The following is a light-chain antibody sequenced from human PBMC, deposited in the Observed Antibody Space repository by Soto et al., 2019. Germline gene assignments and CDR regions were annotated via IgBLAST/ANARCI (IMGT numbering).Light chain of an antibody. V-gene: IGKV3-20*01. CDR1: QSVSSPY. J-gene: IGKJ3*01. Sequence: VVTQSPVTLSLSPGERATLSCRASQSVSSPYLAWYQQKPGQPPRLLIYGASSRATDIPDRFVGSESGTEFTLTIARLAHEDFAMYYCQQYGSSPFTCGPGNKVDF. CDR3: QQYGSSPFT. CDR2: GAS.